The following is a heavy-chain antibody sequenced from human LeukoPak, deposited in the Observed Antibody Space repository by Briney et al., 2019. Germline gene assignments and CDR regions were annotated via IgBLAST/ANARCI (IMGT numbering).Heavy chain of an antibody. CDR1: GFTFSDYY. D-gene: IGHD6-6*01. V-gene: IGHV3-11*01. Sequence: GGSLRLSCAASGFTFSDYYMSWIRQAPGKGLEWVSYISSSGSTIYYADSVKGRFTISRDNAKNSLYLQMNSLRAEDTAVYHCARSEYSSSSDAFDIWGQGTMVTVSS. J-gene: IGHJ3*02. CDR3: ARSEYSSSSDAFDI. CDR2: ISSSGSTI.